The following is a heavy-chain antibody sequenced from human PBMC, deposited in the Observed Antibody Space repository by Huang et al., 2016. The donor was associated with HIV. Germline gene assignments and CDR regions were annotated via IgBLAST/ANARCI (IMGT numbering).Heavy chain of an antibody. CDR1: GGSFSGYD. J-gene: IGHJ3*02. D-gene: IGHD3-22*01. Sequence: QVQLQQWGAGLLKPSETLSLTCAVYGGSFSGYDWSWIRQPPGKGLEWIGEINHSGSNNYNPSLKSRVTISVDTSKTQFSLKLNSGTAADTAVYYCARGPDYYDSSGREAFDIWGQGTMVTVSS. CDR3: ARGPDYYDSSGREAFDI. V-gene: IGHV4-34*01. CDR2: INHSGSN.